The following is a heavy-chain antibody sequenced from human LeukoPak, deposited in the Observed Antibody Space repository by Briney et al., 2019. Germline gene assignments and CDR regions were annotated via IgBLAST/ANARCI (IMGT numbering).Heavy chain of an antibody. CDR2: MNPNSGNT. D-gene: IGHD3-3*01. Sequence: ALVKVSCKASGYTFTSYDINWVRQATGQGLEWMGWMNPNSGNTGYAQKFQGRVTITRNTSISTAYMELSSLRSEDTAVYYCARGEKQAIYDFWSGYSHAFDIWGQGTMVTVSS. CDR3: ARGEKQAIYDFWSGYSHAFDI. J-gene: IGHJ3*02. V-gene: IGHV1-8*03. CDR1: GYTFTSYD.